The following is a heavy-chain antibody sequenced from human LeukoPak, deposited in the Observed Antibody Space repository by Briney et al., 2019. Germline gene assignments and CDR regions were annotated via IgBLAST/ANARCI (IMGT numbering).Heavy chain of an antibody. Sequence: GGSLRLSCAASGFTVSSNYMSWVRQAPGKRLEWVSVIYSGGSTYYADSVKGRFTISRDNSKNTLYLQMNSLRAEDTAVYYCAREMDYAFDYWGQGTLVTVSS. V-gene: IGHV3-53*01. D-gene: IGHD4-17*01. J-gene: IGHJ4*02. CDR1: GFTVSSNY. CDR3: AREMDYAFDY. CDR2: IYSGGST.